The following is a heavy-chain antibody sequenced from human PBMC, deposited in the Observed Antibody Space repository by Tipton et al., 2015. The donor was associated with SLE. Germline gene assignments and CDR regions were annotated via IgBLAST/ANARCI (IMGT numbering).Heavy chain of an antibody. Sequence: TLSLTCAVYGGSFSGYHWTWIRQPPGQGLEWIGEIADTGSPNYNPSLKSRVTISLDTSKSQFSLILNSLTAADTAVYYCARGPFPRGPPGAYWGQGTLVTVTS. CDR3: ARGPFPRGPPGAY. D-gene: IGHD2/OR15-2a*01. CDR2: IADTGSP. V-gene: IGHV4-34*01. CDR1: GGSFSGYH. J-gene: IGHJ4*02.